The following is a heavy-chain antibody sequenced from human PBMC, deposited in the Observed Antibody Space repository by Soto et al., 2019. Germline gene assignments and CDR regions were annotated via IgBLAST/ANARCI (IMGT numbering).Heavy chain of an antibody. J-gene: IGHJ4*02. V-gene: IGHV2-70*11. Sequence: GSGPTLVNPSQTLTLTCTFSGFSLKTSGMSVSWIRQPPGKALEWLARIDWDDDEYYSTSLKPRLTISKDTSKNQVVLTMTNLDPVDTATYYCARADTAMTRNVCYFDYWGQGALVTVSS. CDR1: GFSLKTSGMS. CDR2: IDWDDDE. D-gene: IGHD5-18*01. CDR3: ARADTAMTRNVCYFDY.